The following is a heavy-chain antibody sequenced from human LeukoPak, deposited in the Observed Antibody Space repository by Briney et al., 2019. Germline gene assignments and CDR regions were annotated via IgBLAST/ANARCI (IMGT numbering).Heavy chain of an antibody. J-gene: IGHJ4*02. D-gene: IGHD3-22*01. Sequence: GGSLRLSCAASGFTFSSSWMTWVRQAPGKGLEWVANINEDGSVKNYVVSVKGRFTISRDNAKNSLFLQMNSLRVEDTAVYYCARAGYDSSGYLDYWGQGTLVTVSS. CDR3: ARAGYDSSGYLDY. V-gene: IGHV3-7*02. CDR2: INEDGSVK. CDR1: GFTFSSSW.